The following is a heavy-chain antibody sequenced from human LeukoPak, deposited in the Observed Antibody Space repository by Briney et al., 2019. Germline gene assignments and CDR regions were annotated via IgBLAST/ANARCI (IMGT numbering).Heavy chain of an antibody. Sequence: ASVKVSCKASGYTFTNYYIHWVRQAPGQGLEWMGWINSNRGGTNYAQKFQGRVTMTRDTTISTAYMELRSVRSDDTAVYYCARDHGDDAFDIWGPGTMVTVSS. CDR1: GYTFTNYY. V-gene: IGHV1-2*02. J-gene: IGHJ3*02. CDR3: ARDHGDDAFDI. D-gene: IGHD3-3*01. CDR2: INSNRGGT.